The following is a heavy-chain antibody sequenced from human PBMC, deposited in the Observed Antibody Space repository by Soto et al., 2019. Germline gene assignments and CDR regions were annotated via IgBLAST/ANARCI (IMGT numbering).Heavy chain of an antibody. J-gene: IGHJ3*02. CDR3: ERVKGVPPHIVVPGRAFDI. Sequence: QVQLQESGPGLVKPSGTLSLTCAVSSGSISSSNWWSWVRQPPGKGLEWIGEIYHSGSTNYNPSLTSRVTISGDKSKNQCSLKLSSVTAADTAVYYCERVKGVPPHIVVPGRAFDIWGQGTMVTVSS. V-gene: IGHV4-4*02. CDR2: IYHSGST. CDR1: SGSISSSNW. D-gene: IGHD2-21*01.